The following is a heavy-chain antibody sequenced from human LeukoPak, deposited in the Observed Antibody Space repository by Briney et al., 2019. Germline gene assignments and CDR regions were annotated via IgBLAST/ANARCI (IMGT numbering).Heavy chain of an antibody. J-gene: IGHJ6*03. CDR2: FHSRGNT. CDR3: ARVAYDYNYYSNYYLDV. Sequence: SETLSLTCTVFGASISSFYWSWIRQPPGKGLEWIGHFHSRGNTDYNPSLKSRITMSVDMANNQFSLKVTSVTAADTAVYFCARVAYDYNYYSNYYLDVWGQGTTVTVSS. D-gene: IGHD3-16*01. CDR1: GASISSFY. V-gene: IGHV4-59*01.